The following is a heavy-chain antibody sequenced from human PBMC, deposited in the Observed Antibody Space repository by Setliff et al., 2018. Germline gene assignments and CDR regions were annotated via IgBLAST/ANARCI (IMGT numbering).Heavy chain of an antibody. Sequence: PGGSLRLSCAASGFTFSTYAMNWVRQAPGKGLEWVSCISYSDITDYADSVKGRFTISRDNSKNTLYLQMNSLRAEDTAVYYCVRDLHWGFDYWGLGTLVTVSS. CDR3: VRDLHWGFDY. CDR1: GFTFSTYA. D-gene: IGHD7-27*01. V-gene: IGHV3-23*01. J-gene: IGHJ4*02. CDR2: ISYSDIT.